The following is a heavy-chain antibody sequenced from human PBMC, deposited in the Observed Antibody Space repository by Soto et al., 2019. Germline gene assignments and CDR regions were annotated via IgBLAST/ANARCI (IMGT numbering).Heavy chain of an antibody. CDR3: ARSIVPGKDAFDI. Sequence: QLQLQESGSGLVKPSQTLSLTCAVSGGSISSGGYSWSWIRQPPGKGLEWIGYIYHSGSTYYNPSLKSRVTISVDRSKNQFPLKLSSVTAADTAVYYCARSIVPGKDAFDIWGQGTMVIVSP. D-gene: IGHD2-2*01. CDR2: IYHSGST. J-gene: IGHJ3*02. CDR1: GGSISSGGYS. V-gene: IGHV4-30-2*01.